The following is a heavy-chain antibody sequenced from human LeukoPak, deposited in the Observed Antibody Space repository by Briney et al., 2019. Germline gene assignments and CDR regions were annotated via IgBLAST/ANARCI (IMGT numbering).Heavy chain of an antibody. V-gene: IGHV1-18*01. CDR2: IRGNNGDT. J-gene: IGHJ4*02. CDR3: ARVDLLNGYYFFDY. D-gene: IGHD3-9*01. Sequence: ASVKVSCKASGYTFTAYGISRVRQAPGQGLEWMGWIRGNNGDTNYAQNLQGRVTMTTDTSTSTAYMELKSLRSDDTAVYFCARVDLLNGYYFFDYWGQGTLVTVSS. CDR1: GYTFTAYG.